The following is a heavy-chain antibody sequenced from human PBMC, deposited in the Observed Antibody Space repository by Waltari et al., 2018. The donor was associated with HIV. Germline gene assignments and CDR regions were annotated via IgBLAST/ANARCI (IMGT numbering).Heavy chain of an antibody. V-gene: IGHV1-2*06. J-gene: IGHJ6*02. CDR2: IDPTTGTT. CDR1: GYTFTSYY. Sequence: QVRLVQSGAEVKKPGASVRVSCKASGYTFTSYYLPWVRQAPGQGLEWMGRIDPTTGTTSYSQRFQDRVTMTRDTSITTSYMELSRLRNDDMATYYCGRTSIVPSDGSVDVWGQGTTVIVSS. CDR3: GRTSIVPSDGSVDV. D-gene: IGHD2-21*01.